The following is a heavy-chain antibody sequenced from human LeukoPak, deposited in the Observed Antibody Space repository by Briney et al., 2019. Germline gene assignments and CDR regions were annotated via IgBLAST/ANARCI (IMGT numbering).Heavy chain of an antibody. Sequence: GGSLRLSCAASGSTFSTYAMTWVRQAPGKGLEWVSAISGSGGYTYHADSVKGRFTISRDNSKNTLYLQMNSLRAEDTAVYYCARMPGTALEIDYWGQGTLVTVSS. CDR3: ARMPGTALEIDY. D-gene: IGHD6-13*01. CDR2: ISGSGGYT. CDR1: GSTFSTYA. V-gene: IGHV3-23*01. J-gene: IGHJ4*02.